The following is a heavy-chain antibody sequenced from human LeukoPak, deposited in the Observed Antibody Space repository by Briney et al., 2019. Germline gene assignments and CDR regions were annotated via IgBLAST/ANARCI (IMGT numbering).Heavy chain of an antibody. Sequence: GGSLRLSCAASGFTFSSYIMSWVRQAPGKGLEWVSGISDSGGRTYYADSVKGRFTISRDNSKNTLYLQMNSLRAEDTAVYYCAKVSFLYALLDPFDHWGQGTLVTVSS. CDR3: AKVSFLYALLDPFDH. CDR2: ISDSGGRT. CDR1: GFTFSSYI. V-gene: IGHV3-23*01. J-gene: IGHJ4*02. D-gene: IGHD2-8*01.